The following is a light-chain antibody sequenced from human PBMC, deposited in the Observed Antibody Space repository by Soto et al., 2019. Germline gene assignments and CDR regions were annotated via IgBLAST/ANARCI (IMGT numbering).Light chain of an antibody. CDR2: GAS. CDR1: QGIGST. J-gene: IGKJ4*01. Sequence: EIVMTQSPATLSESPGERATLSCRASQGIGSTLAWYQQKPGQTPRLLIYGASTRATGVPARFSGSGSGTEFTLTINSLQSEDFAVYYCQRYNNWPLTFGGGTKVDIK. V-gene: IGKV3-15*01. CDR3: QRYNNWPLT.